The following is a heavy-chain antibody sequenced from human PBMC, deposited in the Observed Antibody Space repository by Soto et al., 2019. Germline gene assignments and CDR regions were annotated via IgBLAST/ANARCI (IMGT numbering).Heavy chain of an antibody. CDR1: GFSLSTNGVG. V-gene: IGHV2-5*02. J-gene: IGHJ3*01. Sequence: QITLKESGPTLVKPTQTLTLTCTFSGFSLSTNGVGVGWIRQPPGKALEWLALIYWDDDKRYSPSLKSRLTITKDTAKDQVVLTMASMDPVDTATYYCAHRVVGCCSDWNAGVFDLWGQGTMFTVSS. D-gene: IGHD1-1*01. CDR2: IYWDDDK. CDR3: AHRVVGCCSDWNAGVFDL.